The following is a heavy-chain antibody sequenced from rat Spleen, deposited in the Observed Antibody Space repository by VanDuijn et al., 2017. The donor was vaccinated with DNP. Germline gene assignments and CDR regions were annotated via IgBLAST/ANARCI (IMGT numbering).Heavy chain of an antibody. D-gene: IGHD3-4*01. CDR3: ARPQPSDGSDFDY. Sequence: EVQLVESGGGLVQPGRSLKLSCAASGFTFSNYDMAWVRQAPTKGLEWVASISAGGGNSIYYGDSVRGRFTISRDNAKRTLYLQMNSLRSEDTATYYCARPQPSDGSDFDYWGQGVMVTVSS. J-gene: IGHJ2*01. CDR1: GFTFSNYD. V-gene: IGHV5-25*01. CDR2: ISAGGGNSI.